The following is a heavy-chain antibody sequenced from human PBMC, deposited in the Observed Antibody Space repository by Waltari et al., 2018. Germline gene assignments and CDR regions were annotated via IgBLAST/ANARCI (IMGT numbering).Heavy chain of an antibody. V-gene: IGHV4-38-2*01. CDR1: GYSISSGYY. D-gene: IGHD3-22*01. Sequence: QVQLQESGPGLVKPSETLSLTCAVSGYSISSGYYWGWIRQPPGKGLEWIGSIYHSGSTYYNPSRKSRVTISVDTSKNQFSLKLSSVTAADTAVYYCARYNPRSSPQGYYDSSGQQPLNAFDIWGQGTMVTVSS. CDR3: ARYNPRSSPQGYYDSSGQQPLNAFDI. CDR2: IYHSGST. J-gene: IGHJ3*02.